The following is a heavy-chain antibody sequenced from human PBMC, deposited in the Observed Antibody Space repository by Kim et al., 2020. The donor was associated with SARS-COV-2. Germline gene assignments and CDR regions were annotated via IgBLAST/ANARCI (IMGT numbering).Heavy chain of an antibody. Sequence: SETLSLTCAVSGGSISSSNWWSWVRQPPGKGLEWIGEIYHSGSTNYNPSLKSRVTISVDKSKNQFSLKLSSVTAADTAVYYCARGYYDILTQANWFDPWGQGTLVTVSS. CDR2: IYHSGST. V-gene: IGHV4-4*02. CDR3: ARGYYDILTQANWFDP. J-gene: IGHJ5*02. D-gene: IGHD3-9*01. CDR1: GGSISSSNW.